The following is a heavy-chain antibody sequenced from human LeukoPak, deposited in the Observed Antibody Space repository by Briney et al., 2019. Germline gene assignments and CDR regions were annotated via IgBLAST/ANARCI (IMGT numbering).Heavy chain of an antibody. CDR2: IYYSGST. J-gene: IGHJ5*02. Sequence: SETLSLTCTVSGYSISSSSYYWGWIRQPPGKGLEWIGSIYYSGSTYYNPSLKSRVTISVDTSKNQFSLKLSSVTAADTAVYYCARQILYYGSGSSPDWFDPWGQGTLVTVSS. D-gene: IGHD3-10*01. V-gene: IGHV4-39*01. CDR3: ARQILYYGSGSSPDWFDP. CDR1: GYSISSSSYY.